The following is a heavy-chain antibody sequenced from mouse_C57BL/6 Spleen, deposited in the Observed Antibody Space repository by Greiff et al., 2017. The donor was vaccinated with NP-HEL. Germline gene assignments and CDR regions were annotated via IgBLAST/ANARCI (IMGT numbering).Heavy chain of an antibody. Sequence: QVQLQQPGAELVKPGASVKLSCKASGYTFTSYWMHWVKQRPGQGLEWIGMIHPNSGSTNYNEKFKSKATLTVDKSSSTAYMQLSSLTSEDSAVYYCARLYDYDVWYFDVWGTGTTVTVSS. V-gene: IGHV1-64*01. CDR2: IHPNSGST. CDR3: ARLYDYDVWYFDV. J-gene: IGHJ1*03. D-gene: IGHD2-4*01. CDR1: GYTFTSYW.